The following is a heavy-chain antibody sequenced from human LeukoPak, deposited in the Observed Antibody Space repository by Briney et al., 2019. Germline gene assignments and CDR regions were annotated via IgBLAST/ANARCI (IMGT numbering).Heavy chain of an antibody. D-gene: IGHD3-22*01. Sequence: GGSLRLSCAASGFTFSSYAMSWVRQAPGKGLEWVSTLSGSGGNTYYADSVKGRVTISRDNSKNTLYLQMNSLRAEDTAVYHCAKVSYYYDSADYFDYWGQGTLVTVSS. J-gene: IGHJ4*02. CDR1: GFTFSSYA. CDR3: AKVSYYYDSADYFDY. V-gene: IGHV3-23*01. CDR2: LSGSGGNT.